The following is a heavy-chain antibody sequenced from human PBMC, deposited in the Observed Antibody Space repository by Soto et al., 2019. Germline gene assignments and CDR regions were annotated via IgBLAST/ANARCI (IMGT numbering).Heavy chain of an antibody. J-gene: IGHJ5*02. V-gene: IGHV3-21*01. Sequence: GGSLRLSCAASGFSFSSYTMNWVRQPPGKGPEWVSSISSSSRYIYYADSVTGRFTVSRDNAKKSLYLQMNSLADDDTAVYYCAPSGPGTQIYNWFDPWGQGTMVTVYS. CDR1: GFSFSSYT. CDR3: APSGPGTQIYNWFDP. CDR2: ISSSSRYI. D-gene: IGHD1-26*01.